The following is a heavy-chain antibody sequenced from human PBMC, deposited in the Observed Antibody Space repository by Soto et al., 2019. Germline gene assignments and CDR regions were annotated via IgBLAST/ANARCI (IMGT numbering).Heavy chain of an antibody. Sequence: TSETLSLTCTVSGGSTSRGGSSWSWIRQHPRRGLEWIGYISSSGSTYYNPSLRSRVAISIDTSKNHFSLRLTAVTPADTAVYYCASSALMATIPDSWGPGTLVTVSS. CDR2: ISSSGST. J-gene: IGHJ4*02. CDR3: ASSALMATIPDS. CDR1: GGSTSRGGSS. V-gene: IGHV4-31*03.